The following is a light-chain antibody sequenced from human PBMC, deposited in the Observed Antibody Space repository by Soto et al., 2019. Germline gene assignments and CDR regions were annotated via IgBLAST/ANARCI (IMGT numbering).Light chain of an antibody. CDR3: LWSYSDPRT. CDR1: QSSGSF. J-gene: IGKJ1*01. CDR2: AAS. V-gene: IGKV1-39*01. Sequence: DIQMTQSPSSLYASVGDRVTITCRASQSSGSFLNWFKQRSGKAPQLLIYAASSLQSGFPSRFSGSGAGTDFTLSISRLRPEDFAPYYCLWSYSDPRTFGQGNKVVI.